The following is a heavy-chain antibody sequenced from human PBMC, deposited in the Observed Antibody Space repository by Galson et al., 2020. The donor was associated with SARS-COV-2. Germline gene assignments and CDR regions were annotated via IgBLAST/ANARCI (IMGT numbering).Heavy chain of an antibody. CDR3: AKAPRYCSGGSCFLVLDV. CDR2: ISGSGCST. V-gene: IGHV3-23*01. Sequence: GGSLRLSCAASGFTFSSYAMSWVRQAPGKGLEWVSAISGSGCSTYYADSVTGRFTISRDNSKNTLYLQMNSLRAEDTAVYYCAKAPRYCSGGSCFLVLDVWGQGTTVTVSS. D-gene: IGHD2-15*01. J-gene: IGHJ6*02. CDR1: GFTFSSYA.